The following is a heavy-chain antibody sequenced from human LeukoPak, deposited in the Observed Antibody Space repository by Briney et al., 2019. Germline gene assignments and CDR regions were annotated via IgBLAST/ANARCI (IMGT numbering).Heavy chain of an antibody. V-gene: IGHV3-21*01. CDR1: GFTFSSYG. D-gene: IGHD3-22*01. Sequence: GGTLRLSCAASGFTFSSYGMSWVRQAPGKGLQWVSSISSSSSYIYYADSVKGRFTISRDNAKNSLYLQMNSLRAEDTAVYYCARDRLYYYDSSAYRWFDPWGQGTLVTVSS. J-gene: IGHJ5*02. CDR3: ARDRLYYYDSSAYRWFDP. CDR2: ISSSSSYI.